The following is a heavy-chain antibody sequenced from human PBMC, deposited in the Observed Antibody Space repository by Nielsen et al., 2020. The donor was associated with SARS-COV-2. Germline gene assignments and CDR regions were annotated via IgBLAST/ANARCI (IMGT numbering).Heavy chain of an antibody. Sequence: GESLKISCAASGFTFSGYSVNWVRRAPGKGLEWISYISSTGSLIYYANSVKGRFTISRDNARNSVYLQMNSLRAEDTAVYYCARESVTGTDAFDIWGQGTVVTVSS. V-gene: IGHV3-48*01. CDR3: ARESVTGTDAFDI. CDR1: GFTFSGYS. D-gene: IGHD6-19*01. CDR2: ISSTGSLI. J-gene: IGHJ3*02.